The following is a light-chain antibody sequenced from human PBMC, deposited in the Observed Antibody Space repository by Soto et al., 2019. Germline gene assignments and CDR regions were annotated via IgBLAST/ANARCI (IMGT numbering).Light chain of an antibody. J-gene: IGLJ2*01. Sequence: QSALTQPPSASGSPGQSVTISCTGTSSDVGGDNYVSWYQQHPGKAPKLMIYEVSKRPSGVPDRFSGSKSGNTASLTVSGLQAEDDADYYCSSYAGSNKVVFGGGTKLTVL. CDR2: EVS. CDR3: SSYAGSNKVV. CDR1: SSDVGGDNY. V-gene: IGLV2-8*01.